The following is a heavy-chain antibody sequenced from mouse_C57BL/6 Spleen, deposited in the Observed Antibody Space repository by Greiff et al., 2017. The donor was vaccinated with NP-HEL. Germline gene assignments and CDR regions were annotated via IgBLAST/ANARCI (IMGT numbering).Heavy chain of an antibody. CDR1: GYTFTSYW. CDR2: IYPGSGST. CDR3: ARGDYDYDGV. D-gene: IGHD2-4*01. V-gene: IGHV1-55*01. Sequence: QVQLQQSGAELVKPGASVKMSCKASGYTFTSYWITWVKQRPGQGLEWIGDIYPGSGSTNYNEKFKSKATLTVDTSSSTAYMQLSSLTSEDSAVYYCARGDYDYDGVWGTGTTVTVSS. J-gene: IGHJ1*03.